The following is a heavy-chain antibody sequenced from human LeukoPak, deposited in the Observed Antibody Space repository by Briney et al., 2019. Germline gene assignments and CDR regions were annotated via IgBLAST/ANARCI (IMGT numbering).Heavy chain of an antibody. CDR1: GFTFSRYW. D-gene: IGHD6-13*01. J-gene: IGHJ4*02. V-gene: IGHV3-74*01. Sequence: GGSLILSCAASGFTFSRYWMHWVRQAPGKGLVWVSRINSDGSSTSYADSVKGRFTISRDNAKSTLYLQMNTLRAEDTAVYYCAKIRRNSISWDFDYWGQGTLVTVSS. CDR2: INSDGSST. CDR3: AKIRRNSISWDFDY.